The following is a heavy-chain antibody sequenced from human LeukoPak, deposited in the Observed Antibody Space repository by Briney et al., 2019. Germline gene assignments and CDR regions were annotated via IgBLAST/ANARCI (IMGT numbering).Heavy chain of an antibody. V-gene: IGHV1-69*13. CDR1: GGTFSSYA. CDR3: ARVREAFYGDSPFDY. CDR2: IIPIFGTA. J-gene: IGHJ4*02. Sequence: GASVKVSCKASGGTFSSYAISWVRQAPGQGLEWMGGIIPIFGTANYAQKFQGRVTITADESTSTAYMELSSLRSEDTAVYYCARVREAFYGDSPFDYWAREPWSPSPQ. D-gene: IGHD4-17*01.